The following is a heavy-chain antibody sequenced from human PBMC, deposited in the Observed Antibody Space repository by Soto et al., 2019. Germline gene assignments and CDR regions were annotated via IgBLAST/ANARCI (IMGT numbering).Heavy chain of an antibody. Sequence: GGSLRLSXAASGFTFSSYAMSWVRQAPGKGLEWVSAISGSGGSTYYADSVKGRFTISRDNSKNTLYLQMNSLRAEDTAVYYCAKDHSSGYYYDAFDIWGQGTRVTVSS. CDR2: ISGSGGST. CDR1: GFTFSSYA. J-gene: IGHJ3*02. D-gene: IGHD3-22*01. CDR3: AKDHSSGYYYDAFDI. V-gene: IGHV3-23*01.